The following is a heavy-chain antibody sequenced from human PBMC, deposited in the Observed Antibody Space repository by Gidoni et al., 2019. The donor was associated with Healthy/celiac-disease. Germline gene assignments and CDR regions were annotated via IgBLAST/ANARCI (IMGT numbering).Heavy chain of an antibody. CDR1: GFTFSSYS. J-gene: IGHJ1*01. V-gene: IGHV3-21*01. CDR3: ARVPLYCSGGSCYFQH. CDR2: ISSSSSYI. Sequence: EVQLVESGGGLVKPGGSLRLSCAPSGFTFSSYSMNWVRQAPGKGLEWVSSISSSSSYIYYADSVKGRFTISRDNAKNSLYLQMNSLRAEDTAVYYCARVPLYCSGGSCYFQHWGQGTLVTVSS. D-gene: IGHD2-15*01.